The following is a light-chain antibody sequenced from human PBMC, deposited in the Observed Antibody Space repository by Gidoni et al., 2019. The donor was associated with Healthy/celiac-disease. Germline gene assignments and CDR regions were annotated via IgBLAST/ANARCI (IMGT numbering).Light chain of an antibody. CDR2: QDS. V-gene: IGLV3-1*01. Sequence: SYELTQPPSVSVSPGQTASITCSGDKWGDKYACWYQQKPGQSPVLVIYQDSKRPSGIPERFSGSNSGNTATLTISGTPAMDEADYYCQAWDSSTSHVVFGGGTKLTVL. CDR1: KWGDKY. CDR3: QAWDSSTSHVV. J-gene: IGLJ2*01.